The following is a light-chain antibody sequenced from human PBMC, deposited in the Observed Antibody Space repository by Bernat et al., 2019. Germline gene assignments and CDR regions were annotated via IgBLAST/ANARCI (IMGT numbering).Light chain of an antibody. Sequence: QSALTQPRSVSGSPGQSVTIPCTGTSSDIGASTYVSWYQQLPGTAPRLIIYDVNKRPSGVPVRFSGSKSGNTASLTIFGLQADDEADYYCCSSTGTDSRVFGGGTKLTVL. V-gene: IGLV2-11*01. CDR2: DVN. CDR1: SSDIGASTY. CDR3: CSSTGTDSRV. J-gene: IGLJ3*02.